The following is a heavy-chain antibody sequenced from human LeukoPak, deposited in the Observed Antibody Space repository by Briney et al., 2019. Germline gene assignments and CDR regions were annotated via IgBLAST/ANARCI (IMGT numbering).Heavy chain of an antibody. J-gene: IGHJ4*02. CDR3: ATDTVVTPGLDY. D-gene: IGHD4-23*01. CDR1: GYTFTGYY. V-gene: IGHV1-2*02. CDR2: INPNSGGT. Sequence: ASVKVSCKASGYTFTGYYMHWVRQAPGQGLEWMGWINPNSGGTNYAQKFQGRVTMTRDTSISTAYMELSRLRSDDTAVYYCATDTVVTPGLDYWGQGTLVTVSS.